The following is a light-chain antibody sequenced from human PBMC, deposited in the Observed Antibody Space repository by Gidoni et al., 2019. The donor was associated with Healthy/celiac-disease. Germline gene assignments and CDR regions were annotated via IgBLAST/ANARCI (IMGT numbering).Light chain of an antibody. J-gene: IGKJ1*01. V-gene: IGKV1-39*01. CDR2: DAS. CDR3: QQSYSTPPT. CDR1: QSISSY. Sequence: DIQMTQSPSSLSASVGDRVTITCRASQSISSYLNWYQQKPGKAPKLLIYDASSLQSGVPSRLSGSGSGTDFTLTISSLQPEDFATYYCQQSYSTPPTFGQGTKVEIK.